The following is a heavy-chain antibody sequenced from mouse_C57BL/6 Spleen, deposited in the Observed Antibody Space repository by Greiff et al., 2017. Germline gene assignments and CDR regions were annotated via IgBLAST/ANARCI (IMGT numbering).Heavy chain of an antibody. V-gene: IGHV14-4*01. CDR3: TTGGLDY. Sequence: EVQLQQSGAELVRPGASVKLSCTASGFNIKDDYMHWVKQRPEQGLEWIGWIDPENGDTEYASKFQGKATITADTSSNTAYLQLSSLTSEDTAVYYCTTGGLDYWGQGTTRTVSS. J-gene: IGHJ2*01. CDR1: GFNIKDDY. D-gene: IGHD3-3*01. CDR2: IDPENGDT.